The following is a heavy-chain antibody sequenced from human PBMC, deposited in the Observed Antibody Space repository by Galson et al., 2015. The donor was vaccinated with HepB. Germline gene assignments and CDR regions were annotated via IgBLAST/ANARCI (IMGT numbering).Heavy chain of an antibody. CDR3: ARPYSSGWYYFDY. V-gene: IGHV4-59*01. CDR1: GGSISSYY. Sequence: TLSLTCTVSGGSISSYYWSWIRQPPGKGLEWIGYIYYTGSTNYNPSLKSRVTISLDTSKNQFSLKLSSVTAADTAVYYCARPYSSGWYYFDYWGPGTLVTVSS. J-gene: IGHJ4*02. D-gene: IGHD6-19*01. CDR2: IYYTGST.